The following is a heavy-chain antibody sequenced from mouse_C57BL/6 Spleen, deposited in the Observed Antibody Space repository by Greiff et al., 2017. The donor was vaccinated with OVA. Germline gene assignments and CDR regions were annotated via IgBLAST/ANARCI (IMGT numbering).Heavy chain of an antibody. V-gene: IGHV3-6*01. J-gene: IGHJ2*01. CDR1: GYSITSGYY. CDR3: ARRIITTDYLDY. D-gene: IGHD1-2*01. Sequence: DVQLQESGPGLVKPSQSLSLTCSATGYSITSGYYWNWIRQFTGNKLEWMGYISYDGSNNYNPSLKNRISITRDTSKNQFFLKLNSVTTEDTATYYCARRIITTDYLDYWGQGTTLTVSS. CDR2: ISYDGSN.